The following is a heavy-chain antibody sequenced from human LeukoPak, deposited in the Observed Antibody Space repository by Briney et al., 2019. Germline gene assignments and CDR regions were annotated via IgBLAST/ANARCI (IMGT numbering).Heavy chain of an antibody. J-gene: IGHJ6*02. V-gene: IGHV5-51*01. CDR3: ARRLVQYYGMDV. CDR2: IYPGDSDT. Sequence: GESLKISCKGSGYSFTSYWIAWVRHMLGKGLEWMGTIYPGDSDTSYSPSFQGQVTITADKSVSTAYLQWSSLKASDTAMYYCARRLVQYYGMDVWGQGTTVTVSS. CDR1: GYSFTSYW. D-gene: IGHD5-12*01.